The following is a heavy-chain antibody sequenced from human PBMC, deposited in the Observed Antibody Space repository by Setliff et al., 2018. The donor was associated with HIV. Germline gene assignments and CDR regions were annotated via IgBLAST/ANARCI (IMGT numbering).Heavy chain of an antibody. J-gene: IGHJ4*02. Sequence: QAGGSLRLSCAASGFTFSTYWMSWVRQAPGKGLEWVSIIYSGGTTYHRDSVKGRFTLSRDNSKNTVYLQVGSLRPDDTAMYYCARSRPYNSALDYWGQGTLVAVSS. CDR3: ARSRPYNSALDY. CDR2: IYSGGTT. V-gene: IGHV3-66*02. CDR1: GFTFSTYW. D-gene: IGHD6-25*01.